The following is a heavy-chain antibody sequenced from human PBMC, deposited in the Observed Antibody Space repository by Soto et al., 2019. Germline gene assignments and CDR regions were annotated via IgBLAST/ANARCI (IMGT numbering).Heavy chain of an antibody. D-gene: IGHD2-15*01. V-gene: IGHV1-69*13. Sequence: GASVKVSCKASGGTFSSYAISWVRQAPGQGLEWMGGIIPNFGTANYAQKFQGRVTMTEDASTDTAYMELSSLRSEDTAVYYCATEIAGYCSGGSCSTASDYWGQGTLVTVSS. CDR2: IIPNFGTA. J-gene: IGHJ4*02. CDR1: GGTFSSYA. CDR3: ATEIAGYCSGGSCSTASDY.